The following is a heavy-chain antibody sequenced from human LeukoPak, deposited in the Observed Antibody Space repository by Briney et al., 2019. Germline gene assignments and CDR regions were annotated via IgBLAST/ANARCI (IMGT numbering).Heavy chain of an antibody. D-gene: IGHD2-2*01. CDR3: ANDLTGFLKKRVVVVPAAIVY. J-gene: IGHJ4*02. CDR1: GFTFSSYG. V-gene: IGHV3-30*02. CDR2: IRYDGSNK. Sequence: PGGSLRLSCAASGFTFSSYGMHWVRQAPGEGLEWVAFIRYDGSNKYYADSVKGRFTISRDNSKNTLYLQMNSLRAEDTAVYYCANDLTGFLKKRVVVVPAAIVYWGQGTLVTVSS.